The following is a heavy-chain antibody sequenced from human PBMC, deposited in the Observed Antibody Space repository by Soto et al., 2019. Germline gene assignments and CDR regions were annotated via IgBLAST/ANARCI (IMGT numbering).Heavy chain of an antibody. CDR2: IYYSGST. CDR1: GGSISSGGYY. CDR3: ARGGFRGRSGYSYGYGY. V-gene: IGHV4-31*03. J-gene: IGHJ4*02. Sequence: SETLSLTCTVSGGSISSGGYYWSWIRQHPGKGLEWIGYIYYSGSTYYNPSLKSRVTISVDTSKNQFSLKLSSVTAADTAVYYCARGGFRGRSGYSYGYGYWGQGTLVTVFS. D-gene: IGHD5-18*01.